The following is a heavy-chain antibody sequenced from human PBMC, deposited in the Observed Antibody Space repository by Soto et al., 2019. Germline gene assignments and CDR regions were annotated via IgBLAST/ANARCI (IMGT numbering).Heavy chain of an antibody. CDR3: ARVQSTYYYYYYGMDV. V-gene: IGHV1-69*06. J-gene: IGHJ6*02. D-gene: IGHD4-4*01. Sequence: SVKVACKASGGTFSSYAISWVRQAPGQGLEWMGGIIPIFGTANYAQKFQGRVTITADKSTSTAYMELSSLRSEDTAVYYCARVQSTYYYYYYGMDVWGQGTTVTVSS. CDR2: IIPIFGTA. CDR1: GGTFSSYA.